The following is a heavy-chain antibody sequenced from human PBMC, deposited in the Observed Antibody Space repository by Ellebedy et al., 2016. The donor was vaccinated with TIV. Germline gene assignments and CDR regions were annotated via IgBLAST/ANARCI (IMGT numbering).Heavy chain of an antibody. J-gene: IGHJ2*01. V-gene: IGHV1-46*01. D-gene: IGHD4-17*01. CDR1: GYTFTSYH. Sequence: AASVKVSCKASGYTFTSYHIHWVRQAPGQGLEWMGIINPSGGSTNYAQRFQGRLTMTRDRSTATVYMELSSLRSEDTAVYYYARSYGDPDLWGRGTLVTVS. CDR3: ARSYGDPDL. CDR2: INPSGGST.